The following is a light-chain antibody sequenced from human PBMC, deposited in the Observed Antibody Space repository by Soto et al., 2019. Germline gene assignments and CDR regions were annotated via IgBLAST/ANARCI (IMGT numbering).Light chain of an antibody. Sequence: QSVLTQPPSASGTPGQRVTISCSGSRSNIGSNTVNWYQQLPGTAPKLLIYSNNQRPSGVPDRFSGSKSGTSASLASSGLQAEDEADYYCSAWDDSLIGVFGGGTKLTVL. CDR2: SNN. V-gene: IGLV1-44*01. CDR1: RSNIGSNT. CDR3: SAWDDSLIGV. J-gene: IGLJ2*01.